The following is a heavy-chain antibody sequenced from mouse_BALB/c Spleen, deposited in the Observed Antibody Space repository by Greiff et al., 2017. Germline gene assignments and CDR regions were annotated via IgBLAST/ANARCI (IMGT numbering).Heavy chain of an antibody. CDR2: ISYSGST. CDR3: ARLDYYGSSLFAY. D-gene: IGHD1-1*01. Sequence: EVKLVESGPSLVKPSQTLSLTCSVTGDSITSGYWNWIRKFPGNKLEYMGYISYSGSTYYNPSLKSRISITRDTSKNQYYLQLNSVTTEDTATYYCARLDYYGSSLFAYWGQGTLVTVSA. V-gene: IGHV3-8*02. J-gene: IGHJ3*01. CDR1: GDSITSGY.